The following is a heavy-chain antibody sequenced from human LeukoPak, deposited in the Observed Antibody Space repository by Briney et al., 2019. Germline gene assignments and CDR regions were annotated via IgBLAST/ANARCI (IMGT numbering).Heavy chain of an antibody. J-gene: IGHJ4*03. CDR1: GYTFTGYY. CDR3: ARDRPVSRLGTDFDY. CDR2: INPNSGGT. V-gene: IGHV1-2*02. Sequence: ASVKVSCKASGYTFTGYYMHWVRQAPGQGLEWMGWINPNSGGTDYAQKFQGRVTMTRDTSISTAYMELSSLRSDDTAVYYCARDRPVSRLGTDFDYWGHGALVTVSS. D-gene: IGHD1-7*01.